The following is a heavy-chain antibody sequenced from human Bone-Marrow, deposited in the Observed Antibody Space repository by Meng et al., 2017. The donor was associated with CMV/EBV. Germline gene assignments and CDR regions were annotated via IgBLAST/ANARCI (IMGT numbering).Heavy chain of an antibody. CDR3: ASSTYYDFWSGL. CDR1: GYTFTSYD. CDR2: MNPNSGNT. V-gene: IGHV1-8*01. J-gene: IGHJ4*02. Sequence: ASVKVFCKASGYTFTSYDINWVRQATGQGLEWMGWMNPNSGNTGYAQKFQGRVTMTRNTSISTAYMELSSLRSEDTAVYYCASSTYYDFWSGLWGQGTLVTVSS. D-gene: IGHD3-3*01.